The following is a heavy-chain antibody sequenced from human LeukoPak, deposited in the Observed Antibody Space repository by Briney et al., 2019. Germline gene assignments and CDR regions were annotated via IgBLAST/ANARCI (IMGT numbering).Heavy chain of an antibody. J-gene: IGHJ5*01. V-gene: IGHV4-4*07. CDR1: GGSITSDY. D-gene: IGHD2-2*01. CDR2: IYTSGST. Sequence: SETLFLTCTVSGGSITSDYWSWIRQPAGKGLEWIGRIYTSGSTNYNPSLKSRVTMSVDTSKNQFSLKLSSVTAADTAVYYCARDRKGCSSTSCYVMWFDSWGQGTLVTVSS. CDR3: ARDRKGCSSTSCYVMWFDS.